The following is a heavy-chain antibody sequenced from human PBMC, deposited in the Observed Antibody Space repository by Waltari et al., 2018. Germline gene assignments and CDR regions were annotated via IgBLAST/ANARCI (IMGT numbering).Heavy chain of an antibody. CDR2: IRYDGSNK. CDR1: GFTFSSYG. J-gene: IGHJ4*02. CDR3: AKVLTYYDFWSGYDY. V-gene: IGHV3-30*02. Sequence: QVQLVESGGGVVQPGGSLRLSCAASGFTFSSYGMHWVRQAPGKGLELVAFIRYDGSNKYYADSVKGRFTISRDNSKNTLYLQMNSLRAEDTAVYYCAKVLTYYDFWSGYDYWGQGTLVTVSS. D-gene: IGHD3-3*01.